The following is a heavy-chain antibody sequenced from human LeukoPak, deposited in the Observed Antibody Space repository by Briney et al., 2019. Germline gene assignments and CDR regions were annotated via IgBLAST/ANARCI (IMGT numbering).Heavy chain of an antibody. J-gene: IGHJ6*02. CDR2: MNPNSGNT. V-gene: IGHV1-8*01. CDR3: ASGLGFCSGSDCTNLVKDYYYGMNV. Sequence: ASVKVSCKASGYTFTSYDINWVRQATGQGLEWMGWMNPNSGNTGYAQKFQGRVTMTRNTSISTAYMELSSPRSEDTAVYYCASGLGFCSGSDCTNLVKDYYYGMNVWGQGTTVTVSS. CDR1: GYTFTSYD. D-gene: IGHD2-15*01.